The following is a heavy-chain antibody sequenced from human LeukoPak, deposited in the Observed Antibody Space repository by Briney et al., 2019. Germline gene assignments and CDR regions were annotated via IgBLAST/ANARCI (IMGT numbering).Heavy chain of an antibody. J-gene: IGHJ4*02. Sequence: SLRLSCVASGFTFRDYYMSWVRQAPGKGLEWVAFIRSKTYGGTTEYAASVKGRFTISRDDSKSIAYLQMNSLKTEDTAVYYCTQLRNWSWGFWGQGTLVTVSS. CDR2: IRSKTYGGTT. V-gene: IGHV3-49*04. D-gene: IGHD1-20*01. CDR1: GFTFRDYY. CDR3: TQLRNWSWGF.